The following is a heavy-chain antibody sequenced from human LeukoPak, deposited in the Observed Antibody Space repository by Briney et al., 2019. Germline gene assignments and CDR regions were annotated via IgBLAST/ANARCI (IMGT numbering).Heavy chain of an antibody. CDR1: GGSIARSYSY. Sequence: SETLSLTCTVSGGSIARSYSYWGCFRQPPGKGLEWIGSIFYSGYSGSTFSHPSLRSRVTISGDTSINLFSLNLTSVTAADTAVYYCARRRYGNAIDYWGQGAPVTVSS. V-gene: IGHV4-39*02. J-gene: IGHJ4*02. D-gene: IGHD4-11*01. CDR3: ARRRYGNAIDY. CDR2: IFYSGYSGST.